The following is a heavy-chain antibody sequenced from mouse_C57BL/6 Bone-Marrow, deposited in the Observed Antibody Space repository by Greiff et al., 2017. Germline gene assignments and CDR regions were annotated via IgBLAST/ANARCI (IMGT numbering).Heavy chain of an antibody. J-gene: IGHJ1*03. Sequence: QVQLQQPGAELVRPGTSVKLSCKASGYTFTSYWMHWVKQRPGQGLEWIGVIDPSDSYTNYNQKFKGKATLTVDTSSSTAYMQLSSLKSEDSAVYYCARNGNYYGSSYWYFDVWGTGTTVTVSS. CDR1: GYTFTSYW. V-gene: IGHV1-59*01. CDR2: IDPSDSYT. D-gene: IGHD1-1*01. CDR3: ARNGNYYGSSYWYFDV.